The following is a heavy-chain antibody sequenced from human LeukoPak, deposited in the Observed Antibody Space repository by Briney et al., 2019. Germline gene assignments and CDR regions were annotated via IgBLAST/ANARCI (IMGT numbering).Heavy chain of an antibody. V-gene: IGHV3-23*01. Sequence: PGGSLRLSCAASGFTFSSYAMSWVRQAPGKGLEWVSATSGSDDTTYYADSVKGRFTISRDNSKNTLYLQMDSLRAEDTAVYYCARGKTGDSWGQGTLVTVSS. CDR1: GFTFSSYA. J-gene: IGHJ4*02. CDR3: ARGKTGDS. CDR2: TSGSDDTT. D-gene: IGHD7-27*01.